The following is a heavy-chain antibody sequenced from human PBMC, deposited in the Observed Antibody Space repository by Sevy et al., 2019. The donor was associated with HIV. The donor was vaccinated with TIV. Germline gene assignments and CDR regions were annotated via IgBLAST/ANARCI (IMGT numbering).Heavy chain of an antibody. V-gene: IGHV4-38-2*01. CDR2: IYHSGST. J-gene: IGHJ4*02. D-gene: IGHD6-19*01. CDR3: ARAGYSSGWYFY. CDR1: GYSISSGYY. Sequence: SETLSLTCAVTGYSISSGYYWGWIRQPPGKGLEWIGSIYHSGSTYYNPSLKSRVTISVDTSKNQFSLKLSSVTAADTAVYYCARAGYSSGWYFYWGQGTLVTVSS.